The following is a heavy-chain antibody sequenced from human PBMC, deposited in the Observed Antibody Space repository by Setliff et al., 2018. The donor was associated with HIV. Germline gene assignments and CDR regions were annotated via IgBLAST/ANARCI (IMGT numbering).Heavy chain of an antibody. CDR2: INPSGGGT. CDR1: GYSFTNYY. Sequence: ASVKVSCKASGYSFTNYYMNWVRQAPGQGLEWMGIINPSGGGTTYAQKFQGRVTMTRDTSTDTLYIDLSSLTSEDTAVYYCVRDPAPSSSASYFQHWGQGTPVTVSS. D-gene: IGHD6-6*01. J-gene: IGHJ1*01. CDR3: VRDPAPSSSASYFQH. V-gene: IGHV1-46*01.